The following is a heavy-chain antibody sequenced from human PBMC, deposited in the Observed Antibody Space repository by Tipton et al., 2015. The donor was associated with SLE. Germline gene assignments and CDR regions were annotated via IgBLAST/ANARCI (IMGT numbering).Heavy chain of an antibody. CDR3: TRGIDPGSSRISDY. D-gene: IGHD2-15*01. J-gene: IGHJ4*02. CDR2: TNQDGAIR. V-gene: IGHV3-74*01. CDR1: GFNFGAYW. Sequence: GSLRLSCVASGFNFGAYWMHWVRQAPGKGLVWISRTNQDGAIRSHEDSVKGRFIISRDNSKSTLYLQMNNVRVEDTALYYCTRGIDPGSSRISDYWGQGTLVTVSS.